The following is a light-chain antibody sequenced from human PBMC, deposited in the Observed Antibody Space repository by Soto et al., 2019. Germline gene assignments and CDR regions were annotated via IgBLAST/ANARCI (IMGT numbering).Light chain of an antibody. CDR1: QSVSSSY. J-gene: IGKJ5*01. V-gene: IGKV3-20*01. CDR2: GAS. Sequence: EIVLTQSPGTLSLSPGERATLSCRASQSVSSSYLAWYQQKPGQAPRLLIYGASGRATGIPDRFSGSGSGTDFTLTISRLEPEDFAVYYWQQNGSSPPVTFGQGTRLEIK. CDR3: QQNGSSPPVT.